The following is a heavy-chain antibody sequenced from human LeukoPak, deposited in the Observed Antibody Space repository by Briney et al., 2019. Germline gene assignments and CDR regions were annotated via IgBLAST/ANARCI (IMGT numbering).Heavy chain of an antibody. V-gene: IGHV4-4*02. CDR3: ARESGAFSPFGF. Sequence: SETLSLTCAVSGGSIITTNWWSWVRQPPGKGLEWIGEVHLNGATHYNPSLGSRVSMSIDKSKNHMSLKLTSVTAADTAIYYCARESGAFSPFGFWGQGTLATVSS. D-gene: IGHD1-26*01. CDR1: GGSIITTNW. J-gene: IGHJ4*02. CDR2: VHLNGAT.